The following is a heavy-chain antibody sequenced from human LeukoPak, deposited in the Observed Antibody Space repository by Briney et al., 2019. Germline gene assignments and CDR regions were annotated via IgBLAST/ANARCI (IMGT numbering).Heavy chain of an antibody. D-gene: IGHD3-22*01. Sequence: GGSLRLSCAASGFTFTSYGMHWVRQTPGKGLEWVAVIWYDGSNKYYADSVKGRFTISRDNSKNTLYLQMNSLRAEDTAVYYCARDLYYDSSGYFAWFDPWGQGTLVTVSS. V-gene: IGHV3-33*08. J-gene: IGHJ5*02. CDR2: IWYDGSNK. CDR3: ARDLYYDSSGYFAWFDP. CDR1: GFTFTSYG.